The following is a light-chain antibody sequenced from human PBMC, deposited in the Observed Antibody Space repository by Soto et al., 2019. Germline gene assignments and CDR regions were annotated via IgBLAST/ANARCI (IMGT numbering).Light chain of an antibody. V-gene: IGKV3-11*01. J-gene: IGKJ5*01. CDR1: PSVTNY. Sequence: EIVLAQCPATLSLSPGERATLSCRASPSVTNYLAWYQQKPGQAPRLLIYGAFNRATGIPARFSGSGSGTDFTLTISSLEPEDFAVYYCQQRNIWPPVTFGQGTRLEIK. CDR3: QQRNIWPPVT. CDR2: GAF.